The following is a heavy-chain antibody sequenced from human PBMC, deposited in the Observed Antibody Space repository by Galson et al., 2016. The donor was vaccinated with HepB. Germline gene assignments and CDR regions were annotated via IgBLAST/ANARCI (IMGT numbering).Heavy chain of an antibody. D-gene: IGHD2-2*01. CDR1: GFSFSRNW. J-gene: IGHJ5*02. V-gene: IGHV3-7*03. CDR3: ARDNYPWEYQLLSAGSLFKRRENWFDP. Sequence: SLRLSCAASGFSFSRNWMSWVRQAPGKGLEWVAGIKGDGSEKNYAESVKGRLSISRDNGKNSLDLQMNSLRDDDTAVYYCARDNYPWEYQLLSAGSLFKRRENWFDPWGQGTLVTVSS. CDR2: IKGDGSEK.